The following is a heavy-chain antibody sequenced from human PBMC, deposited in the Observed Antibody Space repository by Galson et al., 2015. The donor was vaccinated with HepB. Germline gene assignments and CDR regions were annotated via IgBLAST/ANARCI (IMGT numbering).Heavy chain of an antibody. Sequence: TLSLTCNVSGDSISNGSYHWSWIRQPAGTRLEWIGRIYFSGSTNYNPSLNSRVTMSLDTSKNQFSLQLTSVTAADTAVYFCTRVSKGSRAPDYWGQGTLVTISS. CDR2: IYFSGST. J-gene: IGHJ4*02. CDR3: TRVSKGSRAPDY. CDR1: GDSISNGSYH. V-gene: IGHV4-61*02.